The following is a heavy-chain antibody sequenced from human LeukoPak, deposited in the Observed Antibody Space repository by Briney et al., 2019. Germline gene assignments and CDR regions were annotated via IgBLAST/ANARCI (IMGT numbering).Heavy chain of an antibody. CDR3: ARPTYCGNTRCYPFDY. CDR2: ISSSGGHI. CDR1: GFSFSSYT. Sequence: PGVSLRLSGAASGFSFSSYTMNWVRQAPGKGLEWVSSISSSGGHIYYGDSVKGRFTVSRDNAKNSLYLQMNSLRVEDTAVYYCARPTYCGNTRCYPFDYWGQGTLVTVSS. D-gene: IGHD2-2*01. J-gene: IGHJ4*02. V-gene: IGHV3-21*06.